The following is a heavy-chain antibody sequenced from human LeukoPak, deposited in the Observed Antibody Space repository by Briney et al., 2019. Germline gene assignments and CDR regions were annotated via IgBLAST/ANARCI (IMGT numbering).Heavy chain of an antibody. D-gene: IGHD6-13*01. J-gene: IGHJ5*02. V-gene: IGHV3-23*01. CDR1: GFTFSSYA. Sequence: GGSLRLSCAASGFTFSSYAMSWVRQAPGKGLEWVSAISGSGGGTYYADSVKGRFTVSRDNSKNTLYLQMSSLRAEDTAVYYCAKVPTPNSHGSNWSYNWFDPWGQGTLVTVSS. CDR3: AKVPTPNSHGSNWSYNWFDP. CDR2: ISGSGGGT.